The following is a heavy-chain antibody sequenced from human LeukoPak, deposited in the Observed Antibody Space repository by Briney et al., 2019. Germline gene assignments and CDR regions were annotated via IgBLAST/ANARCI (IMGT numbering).Heavy chain of an antibody. CDR3: ARGRKAGYSGYDWNDY. Sequence: SETLSLTCTVSGGSISSGGYYWSWIRQPPGKGLEWIGEINHSGSTNYNPSLKSRVTISVDTSKNQFSLKLSSVTAADTAVYYCARGRKAGYSGYDWNDYWGQGTLVTVSS. CDR1: GGSISSGGYY. CDR2: INHSGST. V-gene: IGHV4-34*01. D-gene: IGHD5-12*01. J-gene: IGHJ4*02.